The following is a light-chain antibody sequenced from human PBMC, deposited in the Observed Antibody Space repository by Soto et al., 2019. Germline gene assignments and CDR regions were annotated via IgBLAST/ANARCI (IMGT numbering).Light chain of an antibody. CDR1: RSISTY. J-gene: IGKJ1*01. CDR2: AAS. CDR3: QQSYSTPWT. V-gene: IGKV1-39*01. Sequence: DLQMTQSPSSLSASVGDRVTITCRASRSISTYLNWYQQKPGKAPKVLIYAASSLQSGVPSRFSGSGSGTDFTLTISSLQPEDFATYYCQQSYSTPWTFGQGTKVEIK.